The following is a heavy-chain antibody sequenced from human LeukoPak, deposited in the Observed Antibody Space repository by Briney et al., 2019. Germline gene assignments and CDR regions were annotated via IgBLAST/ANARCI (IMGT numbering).Heavy chain of an antibody. Sequence: ASVKVSCKASEYTFTDYYVYWVRQAPGQGLEWMGCIDPDSGGTKYAQKFQGRVTMTRDTSISTVYMELTRLRTDDTAVHYCAREYYDSSGTKYAFDVWGQGTMVTVSS. J-gene: IGHJ3*01. CDR1: EYTFTDYY. CDR2: IDPDSGGT. V-gene: IGHV1-2*02. D-gene: IGHD3-22*01. CDR3: AREYYDSSGTKYAFDV.